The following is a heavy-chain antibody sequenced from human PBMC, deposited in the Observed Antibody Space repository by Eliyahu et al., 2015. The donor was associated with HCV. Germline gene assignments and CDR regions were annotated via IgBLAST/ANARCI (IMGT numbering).Heavy chain of an antibody. J-gene: IGHJ4*02. D-gene: IGHD2/OR15-2a*01. V-gene: IGHV4-4*07. CDR1: GDSXRMXX. CDR3: AREENNYSPLDY. Sequence: QVQLQESGPGLVKASETLXLXXXVSGDSXRMXXPAGKGLEFIGRIHSSGRMSAAGYTEYNPSLENRLTISMDTSKNQFSLRLTSVTAADTALYYCAREENNYSPLDYWGPGTLVTVSS. CDR2: IHSSGRMSAAGYT.